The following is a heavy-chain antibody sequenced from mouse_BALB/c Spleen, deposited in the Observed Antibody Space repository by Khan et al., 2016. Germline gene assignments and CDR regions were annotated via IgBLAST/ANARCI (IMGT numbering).Heavy chain of an antibody. CDR2: INPNNGGS. CDR3: LRDAMDY. D-gene: IGHD1-1*01. J-gene: IGHJ4*01. V-gene: IGHV1-18*01. Sequence: VQLQQPGPDLVKPGASVKISCKASGYSFTGYYMYWVKQSHEKSLEWIGRINPNNGGSYSNQKFKGKAILTVDKSSSTAYMELRSLTSEDSAVYCCLRDAMDYWGQGTSVTVSS. CDR1: GYSFTGYY.